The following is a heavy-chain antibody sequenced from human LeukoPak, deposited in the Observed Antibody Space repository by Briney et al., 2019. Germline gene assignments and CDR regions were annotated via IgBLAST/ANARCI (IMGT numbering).Heavy chain of an antibody. Sequence: GGSLRLSCAASGFNFSAHYMDWVRQAPGKGLEWVGRSRNKANSYTTEYAASVKGRFTISRDDSRNSLYLQMNRLKTEDTALYYCARGTGTWDAFDMWGQGTMVTVSS. CDR2: SRNKANSYTT. CDR1: GFNFSAHY. J-gene: IGHJ3*02. D-gene: IGHD1-7*01. CDR3: ARGTGTWDAFDM. V-gene: IGHV3-72*01.